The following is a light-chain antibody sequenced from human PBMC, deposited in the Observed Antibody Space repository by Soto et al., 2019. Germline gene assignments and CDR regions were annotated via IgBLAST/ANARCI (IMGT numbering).Light chain of an antibody. CDR2: EVS. J-gene: IGKJ1*01. V-gene: IGKV2-30*02. Sequence: DVVMTQSPLSLPVTLGQPASISCRSSQSLIHSDGNTYLNWFQQRPGQSPRRLIYEVSDRDSGVPDRFSGSGSGTDFTLKITRVEAKEVGVDDCTQCTHWPWTFGQGTEVEIK. CDR3: TQCTHWPWT. CDR1: QSLIHSDGNTY.